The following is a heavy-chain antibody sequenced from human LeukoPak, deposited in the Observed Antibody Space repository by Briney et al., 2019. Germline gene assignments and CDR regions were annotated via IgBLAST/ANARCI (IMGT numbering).Heavy chain of an antibody. Sequence: GGSLRLSCAASGFTFSSYSMNWVRQAPGKGLEWVSSISGSSSYIYYADSVKGRFTISRDNSKNTLYLQMNSLRAEDTAVYYCATQYDFWSGYSYFQHWGQGTLVTVSS. CDR1: GFTFSSYS. CDR2: ISGSSSYI. J-gene: IGHJ1*01. V-gene: IGHV3-21*04. D-gene: IGHD3-3*01. CDR3: ATQYDFWSGYSYFQH.